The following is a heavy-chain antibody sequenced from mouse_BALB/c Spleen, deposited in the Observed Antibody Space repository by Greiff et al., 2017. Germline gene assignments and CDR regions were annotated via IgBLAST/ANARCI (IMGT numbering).Heavy chain of an antibody. V-gene: IGHV1-80*01. CDR3: ARKEDGYDAMDN. CDR2: IYPGDGDT. J-gene: IGHJ4*01. Sequence: QVQLQQSGAELVRPGSSVKISCKASGYAFSSYWMNWVKQRPGQGLEWIGQIYPGDGDTNYNGKFKGKATLTADKSSSTAYMQLSSLTSEDSAVYFCARKEDGYDAMDNWGQGTSVTVSS. D-gene: IGHD2-3*01. CDR1: GYAFSSYW.